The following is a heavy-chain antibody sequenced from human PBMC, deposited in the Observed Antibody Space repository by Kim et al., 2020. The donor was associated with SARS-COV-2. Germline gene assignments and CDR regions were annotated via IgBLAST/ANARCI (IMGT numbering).Heavy chain of an antibody. V-gene: IGHV3-48*03. CDR3: AALDSVQVPGGI. Sequence: YVDSVKGPFTMSRDNAKNSLYLQMNRLRTEDTAIYYCAALDSVQVPGGIWGQGTLVTVSS. D-gene: IGHD3-10*01. J-gene: IGHJ4*02.